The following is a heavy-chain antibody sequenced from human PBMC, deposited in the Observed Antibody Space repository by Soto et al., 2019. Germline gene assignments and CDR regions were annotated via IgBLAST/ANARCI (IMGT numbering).Heavy chain of an antibody. CDR1: GVSISSTNW. Sequence: SETLSLTCAVSGVSISSTNWWTWIRQAPGKGLEWIGEMWPSGGTTYNPSLQNRVTISVDNSKNHLSLTLTSVTAADTAIYYCARCLHCSNGGRFDPWGQGALVTVSS. V-gene: IGHV4-4*02. D-gene: IGHD2-8*01. CDR2: MWPSGGT. CDR3: ARCLHCSNGGRFDP. J-gene: IGHJ5*02.